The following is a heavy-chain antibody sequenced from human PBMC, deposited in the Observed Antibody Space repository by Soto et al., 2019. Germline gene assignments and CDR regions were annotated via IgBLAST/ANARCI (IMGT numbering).Heavy chain of an antibody. D-gene: IGHD3-10*01. V-gene: IGHV1-69*02. J-gene: IGHJ4*02. CDR2: IIPILGIA. CDR3: ARDRGSGSYLNDY. CDR1: GGTFSSYT. Sequence: SVKVSCKASGGTFSSYTISWVRQAPGQGLEWMGRIIPILGIANYAQKFQGRVTITADKSTSTAYMELSSLRSEDTAVYYCARDRGSGSYLNDYWGQGTLVTVSS.